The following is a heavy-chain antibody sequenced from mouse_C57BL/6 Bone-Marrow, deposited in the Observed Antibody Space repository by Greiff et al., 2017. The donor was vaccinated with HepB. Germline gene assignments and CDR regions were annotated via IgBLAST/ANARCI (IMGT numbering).Heavy chain of an antibody. Sequence: VQLQQSGAELARPGASVKLSCKASGYTFTSYGISWVKQRTGQGLEWIGEIYPRSGNTYYNEKFKGKATLTADKSSSTAYMELRSLTSEGSAVYFCAVLRQTGFAYWGQGTLVTVSA. V-gene: IGHV1-81*01. CDR2: IYPRSGNT. CDR1: GYTFTSYG. J-gene: IGHJ3*01. D-gene: IGHD2-4*01. CDR3: AVLRQTGFAY.